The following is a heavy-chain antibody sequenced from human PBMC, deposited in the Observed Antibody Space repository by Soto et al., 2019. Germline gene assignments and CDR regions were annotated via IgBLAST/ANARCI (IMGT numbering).Heavy chain of an antibody. CDR1: GFTFSYYS. J-gene: IGHJ4*02. CDR2: ISTSSSYI. Sequence: EVQLVESGGGLVKPGGSLRLSCAASGFTFSYYSMNWVRQAPGKGLERVSSISTSSSYIYYADSVKGRFTISRDNAKNSLYLQMNSLRAEDTAVYYCARAYCSGGSCYSGDLFDSWGQGTLVTVSS. V-gene: IGHV3-21*01. CDR3: ARAYCSGGSCYSGDLFDS. D-gene: IGHD2-15*01.